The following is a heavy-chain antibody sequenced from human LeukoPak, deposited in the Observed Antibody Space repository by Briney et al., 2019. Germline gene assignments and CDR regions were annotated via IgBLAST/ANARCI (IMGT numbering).Heavy chain of an antibody. J-gene: IGHJ4*02. D-gene: IGHD5-18*01. V-gene: IGHV1-69*13. Sequence: SVKVSCKASGGTFSSYANSWVRQAPGQGLEWMGGIIPIFGTANYAQKFQGRVTITADESTSTAYMELSSLRSEDTAVYYCARRGYSYGYNFDYWGQGTLVTVSS. CDR3: ARRGYSYGYNFDY. CDR1: GGTFSSYA. CDR2: IIPIFGTA.